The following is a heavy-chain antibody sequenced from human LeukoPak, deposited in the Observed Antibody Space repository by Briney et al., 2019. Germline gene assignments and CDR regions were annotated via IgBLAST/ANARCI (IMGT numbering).Heavy chain of an antibody. CDR3: ARGFLSIAAAVDYYYYMDV. Sequence: ASVKVSCKASGYTFTSYGISWVRQAPGQGLEWMGGIIPNFGTTNYAQKFQGRVTITTDESTSTAYMELSSLRSEDTAVYYCARGFLSIAAAVDYYYYMDVWGKGTTVTVSS. J-gene: IGHJ6*03. V-gene: IGHV1-69*05. CDR1: GYTFTSYG. D-gene: IGHD6-13*01. CDR2: IIPNFGTT.